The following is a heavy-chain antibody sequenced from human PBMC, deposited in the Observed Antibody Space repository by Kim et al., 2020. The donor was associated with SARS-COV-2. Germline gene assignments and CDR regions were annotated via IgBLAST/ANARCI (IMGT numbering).Heavy chain of an antibody. D-gene: IGHD6-13*01. J-gene: IGHJ4*02. Sequence: VESRFTSTRDNTKNTRYLQMNSVRAEDTAVYYCANGRGSISWYDLYFDYWGQGTLVTVSS. CDR3: ANGRGSISWYDLYFDY. V-gene: IGHV3-23*01.